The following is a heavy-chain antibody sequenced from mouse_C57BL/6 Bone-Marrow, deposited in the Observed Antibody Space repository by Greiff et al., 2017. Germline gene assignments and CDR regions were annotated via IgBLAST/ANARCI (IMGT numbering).Heavy chain of an antibody. V-gene: IGHV5-9-1*02. CDR2: ISSGGDYI. CDR3: TRDQGGSMITTFAY. Sequence: VQGVESGEGLVKPGGSLKLSCAASGFTFSSYAMSWVRQTPEKRLEWVAYISSGGDYIYYADTVKGRFTISRDNARNTLYLQMSSLKSEDTAMYYCTRDQGGSMITTFAYWGQGTLVTVSA. J-gene: IGHJ3*01. D-gene: IGHD2-4*01. CDR1: GFTFSSYA.